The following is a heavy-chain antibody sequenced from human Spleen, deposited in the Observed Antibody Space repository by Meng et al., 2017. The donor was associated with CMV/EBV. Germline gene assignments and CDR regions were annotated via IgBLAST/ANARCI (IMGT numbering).Heavy chain of an antibody. CDR3: ARGHDILSGYYNLLFDI. D-gene: IGHD3-9*01. J-gene: IGHJ4*02. CDR1: GYTFTSYD. V-gene: IGHV1-8*01. Sequence: ASVKVSCKASGYTFTSYDINWVRQATGQGLEWMGWMNPNSGNTGYAQKFQGRVTMTRNTSISTAYMELSSLRSEDTAVYYCARGHDILSGYYNLLFDIWGPGTLVTVSS. CDR2: MNPNSGNT.